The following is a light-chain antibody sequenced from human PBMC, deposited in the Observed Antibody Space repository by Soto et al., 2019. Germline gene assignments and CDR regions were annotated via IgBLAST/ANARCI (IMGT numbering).Light chain of an antibody. CDR2: DAS. CDR1: QSFSSN. Sequence: EVVLTQSPGTLSLSPGERATLSCRASQSFSSNLAWYQQKPGQAPRLLIYDASTRATDIPARFSGSGSGTEFTLTISSLQSEDFAVYYCQQRSNWPITFGQGTRLEIK. J-gene: IGKJ5*01. V-gene: IGKV3-15*01. CDR3: QQRSNWPIT.